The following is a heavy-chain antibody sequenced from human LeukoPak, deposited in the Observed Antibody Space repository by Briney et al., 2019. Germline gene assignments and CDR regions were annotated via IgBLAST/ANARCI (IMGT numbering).Heavy chain of an antibody. D-gene: IGHD6-13*01. CDR1: GGSISSSSYY. V-gene: IGHV4-39*07. J-gene: IGHJ4*02. CDR2: IYYSGST. Sequence: SETLSLTCTVSGGSISSSSYYWGWIRQPSGKGLEWIGSIYYSGSTYYNPSLKSRVTISVDTSKNQFSLKLSSVTAADTAVYYCARSLNSSPPFDYWGQGTLVTVSS. CDR3: ARSLNSSPPFDY.